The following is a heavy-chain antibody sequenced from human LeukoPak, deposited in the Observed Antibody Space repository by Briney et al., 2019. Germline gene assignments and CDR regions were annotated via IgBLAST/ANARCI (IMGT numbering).Heavy chain of an antibody. CDR2: ISAYNGNT. Sequence: GASVKVSCKASGYTFTSYGISWVRQAPGQGLEWMGWISAYNGNTNYAQKLQGRVTMTTDTSTSTAYMELRSLRSDDTAVYYCAREIEGYQLPYFDYWGQGTLVTVSS. V-gene: IGHV1-18*01. CDR1: GYTFTSYG. CDR3: AREIEGYQLPYFDY. J-gene: IGHJ4*02. D-gene: IGHD2-2*01.